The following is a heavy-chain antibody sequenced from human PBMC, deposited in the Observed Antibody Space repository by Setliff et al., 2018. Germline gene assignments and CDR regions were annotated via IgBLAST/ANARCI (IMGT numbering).Heavy chain of an antibody. CDR1: GGSFSGYY. J-gene: IGHJ6*03. CDR2: INHSGST. V-gene: IGHV4-34*01. CDR3: SRSEDSNRWHYYMDV. Sequence: SETLSLTCAVYGGSFSGYYWSWIRQPPGKGLEWIGEINHSGSTNYNPSLKSRVTISVDTSKNQFSLKLSSVTAADTAVYYCSRSEDSNRWHYYMDVWGKGTTVTVSS. D-gene: IGHD6-13*01.